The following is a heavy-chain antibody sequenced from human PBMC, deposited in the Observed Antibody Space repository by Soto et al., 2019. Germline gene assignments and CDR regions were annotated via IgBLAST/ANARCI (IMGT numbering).Heavy chain of an antibody. CDR2: ISYDGSNK. V-gene: IGHV3-30-3*01. CDR3: ARDWVYYGMDV. Sequence: LRLSCAASGFTFSSYAMHWVRQAPGKGLEWVAVISYDGSNKYYADSVKGRFTISRDNSKNTLYLQMNSLRAEDTAVYYCARDWVYYGMDVWGQGTTVTVSS. D-gene: IGHD3-16*01. J-gene: IGHJ6*02. CDR1: GFTFSSYA.